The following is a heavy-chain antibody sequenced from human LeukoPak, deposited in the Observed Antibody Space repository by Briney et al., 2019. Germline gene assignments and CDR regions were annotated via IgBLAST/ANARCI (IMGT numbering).Heavy chain of an antibody. D-gene: IGHD5-24*01. CDR3: ARVEMATIESWFDP. Sequence: SQTLSLTCIVSGASISSGDYYWSWLRQHPGKGLEWIGYIYYSGSTYYNPSLKSRVTISVDTSKNQFSLKLSSVTAADTAVYYCARVEMATIESWFDPWGQEPWSPSPQ. CDR1: GASISSGDYY. CDR2: IYYSGST. J-gene: IGHJ5*02. V-gene: IGHV4-31*03.